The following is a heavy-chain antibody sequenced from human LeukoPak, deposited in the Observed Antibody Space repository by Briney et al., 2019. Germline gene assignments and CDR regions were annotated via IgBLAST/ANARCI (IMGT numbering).Heavy chain of an antibody. D-gene: IGHD2-2*01. CDR1: GGSISSSSYY. Sequence: PTETLSLTCTVSGGSISSSSYYWGWIRQPPGKGLEWIGSIYYSGSTYYNPSLKSRVTISVDTSKNQFSLKLSSVTAADTAVYYCARSSTSCSECFGYWGQGTLVTVSS. V-gene: IGHV4-39*01. CDR2: IYYSGST. CDR3: ARSSTSCSECFGY. J-gene: IGHJ4*02.